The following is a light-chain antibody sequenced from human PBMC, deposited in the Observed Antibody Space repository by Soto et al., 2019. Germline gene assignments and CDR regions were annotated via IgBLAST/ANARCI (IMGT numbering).Light chain of an antibody. CDR1: QSVSNNH. Sequence: EIVLTQSPGTLSLSPGERATLSCRASQSVSNNHLAWYRQKPGHAPRLLIYATSNRATGIPDRFSGSGSWTDFTLTISRLEPEYFAVYYCQQTSIFGPGTKVDIK. CDR3: QQTSI. V-gene: IGKV3-20*01. J-gene: IGKJ3*01. CDR2: ATS.